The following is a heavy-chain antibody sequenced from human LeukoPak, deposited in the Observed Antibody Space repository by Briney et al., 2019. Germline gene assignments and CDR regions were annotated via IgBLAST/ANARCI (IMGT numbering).Heavy chain of an antibody. CDR3: AKYSGSFDY. J-gene: IGHJ4*02. CDR2: ISYDGSNK. Sequence: GGPLRLSCAASGFTFSSYAMHWVRQAPGKGLEGVAVISYDGSNKYYADSGKGRFTISRDNSKNTLYLQMNSLRAEDTAVYYCAKYSGSFDYWGQGTLVTVSS. CDR1: GFTFSSYA. D-gene: IGHD1-26*01. V-gene: IGHV3-30*01.